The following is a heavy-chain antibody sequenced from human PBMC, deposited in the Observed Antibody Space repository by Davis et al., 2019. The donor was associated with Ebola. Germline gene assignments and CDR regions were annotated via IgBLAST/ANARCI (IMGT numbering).Heavy chain of an antibody. CDR1: GGSISSYY. D-gene: IGHD1-26*01. CDR3: ARAGGADHYYYYYMDV. CDR2: IYYSGST. V-gene: IGHV4-59*01. Sequence: PSETLSLTCTVSGGSISSYYWNWIRQPPGKGLEWIGYIYYSGSTNYNPSLKSRVTISVDTSKNQFSLKLSSVTAADTAVYYCARAGGADHYYYYYMDVWGKGTTVTVSS. J-gene: IGHJ6*03.